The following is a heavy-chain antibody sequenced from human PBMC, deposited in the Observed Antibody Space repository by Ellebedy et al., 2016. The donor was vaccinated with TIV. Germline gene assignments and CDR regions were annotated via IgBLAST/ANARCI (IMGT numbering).Heavy chain of an antibody. CDR2: LSASGGST. Sequence: PGGSLRLSCVGSGFTFSSYAMSWVRQAPGKGLDWVSSLSASGGSTYNADSVKGRFTISRDNSKNTLYLQMNSLRGEDTAVYYCAKRVTMVREVITYYHYAMDVWGQGTTVTVSS. CDR3: AKRVTMVREVITYYHYAMDV. J-gene: IGHJ6*02. CDR1: GFTFSSYA. D-gene: IGHD3-10*01. V-gene: IGHV3-23*01.